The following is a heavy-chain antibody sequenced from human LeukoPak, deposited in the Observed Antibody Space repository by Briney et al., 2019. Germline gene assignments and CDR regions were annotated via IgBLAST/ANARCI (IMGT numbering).Heavy chain of an antibody. CDR2: INHSGST. V-gene: IGHV4-34*01. CDR1: GGSFSGYY. D-gene: IGHD3-10*01. CDR3: ARDIRSNYYMDV. Sequence: ASETLSLTCAVYGGSFSGYYWSWIRQPPGKGLEWIGEINHSGSTNYNPSLKSRVTISVDTSKNQFSLKLSSVTAADTAVYYCARDIRSNYYMDVWGKGTTVTVSS. J-gene: IGHJ6*03.